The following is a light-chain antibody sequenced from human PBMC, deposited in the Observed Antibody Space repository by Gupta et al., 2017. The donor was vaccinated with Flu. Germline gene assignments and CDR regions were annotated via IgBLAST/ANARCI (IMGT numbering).Light chain of an antibody. CDR2: GNS. J-gene: IGLJ2*01. Sequence: QSVLTQPPSVAGAPGQRVTISCTGSSSNIGAGYDVNWYQQLPGTAPKLLIYGNSKRPSGVPDRFSGSKSGTSASLAITGLQAEDEADYYCQSYDSSLSGGVVFGGGTKLTVL. V-gene: IGLV1-40*01. CDR3: QSYDSSLSGGVV. CDR1: SSNIGAGYD.